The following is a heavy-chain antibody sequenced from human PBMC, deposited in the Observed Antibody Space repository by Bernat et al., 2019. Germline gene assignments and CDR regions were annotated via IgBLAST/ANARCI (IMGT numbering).Heavy chain of an antibody. CDR3: AGHGEEMATIFSHELAGGFDI. V-gene: IGHV1-69*01. D-gene: IGHD5-24*01. CDR1: GGTFSSYA. CDR2: IIPIIGTA. J-gene: IGHJ3*02. Sequence: QVQLVQSGAEVKKPGSSVKVSCKASGGTFSSYAISWVRQAPGQGLEWMGGIIPIIGTANYAQKFQGRVTITADESTSTAYMELSSLSSEDTDVYDCAGHGEEMATIFSHELAGGFDIWGQGTMVTVSS.